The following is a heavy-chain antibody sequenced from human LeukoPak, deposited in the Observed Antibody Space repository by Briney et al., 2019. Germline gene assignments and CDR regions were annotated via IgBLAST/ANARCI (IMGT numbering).Heavy chain of an antibody. CDR2: IKSGATTI. CDR1: GFSFSDYY. V-gene: IGHV3-11*01. D-gene: IGHD2-21*01. J-gene: IGHJ4*02. CDR3: ATFHFRPY. Sequence: PGGSLRLSCEASGFSFSDYYMTWIRQPPGKGLEWIAYIKSGATTIYYADSVMGLFTISRDDSKNSLGLQMKSLRAEDTAVYYCATFHFRPYWGQGTLVTVSS.